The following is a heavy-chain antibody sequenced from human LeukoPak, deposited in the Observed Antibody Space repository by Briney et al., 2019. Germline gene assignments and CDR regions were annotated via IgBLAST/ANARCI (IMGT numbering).Heavy chain of an antibody. CDR1: GGSISSGSYY. J-gene: IGHJ6*03. V-gene: IGHV4-61*02. CDR2: IYTSGST. Sequence: SETLSLTCTVSGGSISSGSYYWSWIRQPAGKGLEWIGRIYTSGSTNYNPSLKSRVTISVDTSKNQFSLNRISVTAADTAYYMDVWGKRTTVTGSS. CDR3: V.